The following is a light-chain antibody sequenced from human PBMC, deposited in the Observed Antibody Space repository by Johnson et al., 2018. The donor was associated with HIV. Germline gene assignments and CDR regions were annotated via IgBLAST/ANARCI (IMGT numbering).Light chain of an antibody. Sequence: HSVLTQPPSVSAAPGQRVTISCSGSSSNIGNNYVSWYKQLAGTAPKLLIYDNNKRPSGIPDRFSGSKSGTSATLGITGLQTGDEAEYYCGTWESSLSGTDVFGTGTKVTVL. V-gene: IGLV1-51*01. CDR2: DNN. CDR1: SSNIGNNY. CDR3: GTWESSLSGTDV. J-gene: IGLJ1*01.